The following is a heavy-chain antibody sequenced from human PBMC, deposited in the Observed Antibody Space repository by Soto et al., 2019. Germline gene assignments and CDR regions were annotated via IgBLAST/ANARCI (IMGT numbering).Heavy chain of an antibody. Sequence: SETLSLTCTVSGGSISSYYWSWIRQPPGKGLEWIGYIYYSGSTNYNPSLKSRVTISVDTSKNQFSLKLSSVTAADTAVYYCARSYRRYCSGGSCYSYYYYYMDVWG. D-gene: IGHD2-15*01. CDR3: ARSYRRYCSGGSCYSYYYYYMDV. V-gene: IGHV4-59*01. CDR2: IYYSGST. CDR1: GGSISSYY. J-gene: IGHJ6*03.